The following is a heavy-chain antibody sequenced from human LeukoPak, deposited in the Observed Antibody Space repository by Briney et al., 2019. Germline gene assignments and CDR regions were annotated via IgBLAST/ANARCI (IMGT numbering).Heavy chain of an antibody. CDR3: ARACSSTSCYTLRYYYMDV. J-gene: IGHJ6*03. CDR2: IKQDGSEK. CDR1: GFTFSDYY. Sequence: GGSLRLSCAASGFTFSDYYMSWIRQAPGKGLEWVANIKQDGSEKYYVDSVKGRFTISRDNAKNSLYLQMNSLRAEDTAVYYCARACSSTSCYTLRYYYMDVWGKGTTVTVSS. D-gene: IGHD2-2*01. V-gene: IGHV3-7*01.